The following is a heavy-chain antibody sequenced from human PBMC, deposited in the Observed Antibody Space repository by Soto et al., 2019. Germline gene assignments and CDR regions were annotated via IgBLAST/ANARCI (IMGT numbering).Heavy chain of an antibody. D-gene: IGHD2-2*01. Sequence: EVQLVESGGGLVKPGGSLRLSCAASGFTFSNAWMSWVRQAPGKGLEWVGRIKSKTDGGTTDYASPVKGRFTISRDNSKSELDMQMNSRKTEETAVYYCTTGQPAARWGLGDYYYYYMDVWGKGTTVTVSS. CDR3: TTGQPAARWGLGDYYYYYMDV. CDR2: IKSKTDGGTT. J-gene: IGHJ6*03. CDR1: GFTFSNAW. V-gene: IGHV3-15*01.